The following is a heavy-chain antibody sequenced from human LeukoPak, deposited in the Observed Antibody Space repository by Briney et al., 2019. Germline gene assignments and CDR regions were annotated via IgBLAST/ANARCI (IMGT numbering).Heavy chain of an antibody. CDR1: GLTVSGNY. Sequence: GGSLRLSCAASGLTVSGNYMTWVRQAPGKGLEWVSTIYTDGGTYYADSVKGRFTISRDEFNNILYLQMNSLRGDDTAVYYCATRRRLSDYWGQGTLVTVSS. D-gene: IGHD2/OR15-2a*01. V-gene: IGHV3-53*01. J-gene: IGHJ4*02. CDR3: ATRRRLSDY. CDR2: IYTDGGT.